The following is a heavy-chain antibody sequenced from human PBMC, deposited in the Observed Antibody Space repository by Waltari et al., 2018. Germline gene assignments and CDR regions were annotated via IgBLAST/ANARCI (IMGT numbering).Heavy chain of an antibody. J-gene: IGHJ4*02. V-gene: IGHV3-15*01. D-gene: IGHD6-19*01. CDR2: IKSKVNGETT. CDR1: GFTFSTAW. Sequence: EVQLVESGGGLVKPGGSVRLSCAGSGFTFSTAWLRWVRQAPGKGLEWVGRIKSKVNGETTDYAAFVKGRFSISREDSKNTVFLEMNSLKTEDTAVYYCVTGWYFDHWGQGTLVTVSS. CDR3: VTGWYFDH.